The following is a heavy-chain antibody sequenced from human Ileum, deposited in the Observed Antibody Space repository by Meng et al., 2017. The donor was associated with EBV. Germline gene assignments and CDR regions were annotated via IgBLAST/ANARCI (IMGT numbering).Heavy chain of an antibody. Sequence: EGRLVDSRAGLNQPWGSLRLSCAASGFTVSSNYMSWVRQAPGKGLEWVSVIYTGGSTYYADSVKGRFTISRDNSKNTLYLQMNSLRGEDTAVYYCASKSEGYDHWGQGTLVTVSS. V-gene: IGHV3-53*01. CDR3: ASKSEGYDH. J-gene: IGHJ4*02. CDR2: IYTGGST. CDR1: GFTVSSNY. D-gene: IGHD5-12*01.